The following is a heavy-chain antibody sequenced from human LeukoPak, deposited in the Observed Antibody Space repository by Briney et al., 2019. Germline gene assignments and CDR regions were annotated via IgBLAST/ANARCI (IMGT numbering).Heavy chain of an antibody. CDR1: GGSFSGYY. CDR2: INHSGST. V-gene: IGHV4-34*01. CDR3: ARADETFEYFQH. Sequence: PSETLSLTCAVYGGSFSGYYWSWIRQPPGKGLEWIGEINHSGSTNYNPSLKSRVTISVDTSRNQFSLKLSSVTAADTAVYYCARADETFEYFQHWGQGTLVTVSS. J-gene: IGHJ1*01.